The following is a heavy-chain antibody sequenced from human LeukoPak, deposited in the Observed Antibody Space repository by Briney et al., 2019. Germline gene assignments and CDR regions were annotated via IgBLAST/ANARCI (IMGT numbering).Heavy chain of an antibody. CDR1: GLTFSNYW. CDR3: ARDGFGTGSN. J-gene: IGHJ4*02. D-gene: IGHD3-16*01. V-gene: IGHV3-7*03. CDR2: IKQDGSEK. Sequence: GGSLRLSCAASGLTFSNYWMDWVRQTPGKGLEWVANIKQDGSEKNYVDSVKGRFIISRDNAKNSLYLQMNTLRADDTAVYYCARDGFGTGSNWGQGTLVTVSS.